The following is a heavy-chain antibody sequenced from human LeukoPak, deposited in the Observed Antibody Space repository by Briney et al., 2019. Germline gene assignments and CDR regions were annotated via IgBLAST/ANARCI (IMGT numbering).Heavy chain of an antibody. CDR3: AKATSTDTAMVAFDY. J-gene: IGHJ4*02. CDR1: GFSFSNYS. CDR2: IDTSSSYI. D-gene: IGHD5-18*01. V-gene: IGHV3-21*04. Sequence: GGSLRLFCAASGFSFSNYSMIWVRQAPGKGLEWFSSIDTSSSYIYYPDSVKGRFTISRDNAKNSLFLQMNSLRAEDTALYYCAKATSTDTAMVAFDYWGQGTLVTVSS.